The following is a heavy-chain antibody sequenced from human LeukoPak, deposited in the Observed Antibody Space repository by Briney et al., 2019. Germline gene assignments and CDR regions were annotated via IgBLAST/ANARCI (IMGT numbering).Heavy chain of an antibody. CDR1: GYKFTNYW. CDR3: ARDARGWFGELSNWFDP. D-gene: IGHD3-10*01. V-gene: IGHV5-51*01. J-gene: IGHJ5*02. Sequence: GESLKISCKGSGYKFTNYWIGWVRQMPGKGLEWMGIIYPADSDTRYSPSFQGQVTISADKSISTAYLQWSSLKASDTAMYYCARDARGWFGELSNWFDPWGQGTLVTVSS. CDR2: IYPADSDT.